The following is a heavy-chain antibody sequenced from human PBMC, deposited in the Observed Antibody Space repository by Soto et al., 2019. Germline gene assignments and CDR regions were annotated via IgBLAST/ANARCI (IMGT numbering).Heavy chain of an antibody. CDR1: GGSISSGGYY. CDR3: ARGGLGYCSGGSCYSAELSRYYYGMDV. CDR2: IYYSGST. V-gene: IGHV4-31*03. D-gene: IGHD2-15*01. J-gene: IGHJ6*02. Sequence: SETLSLTCTVSGGSISSGGYYWSWIRQHPGKGLEWIGYIYYSGSTYYNPSLKSRVTISVDTSKNQFSLKLSSVTAADTAVYYCARGGLGYCSGGSCYSAELSRYYYGMDVWGQGTTVTSP.